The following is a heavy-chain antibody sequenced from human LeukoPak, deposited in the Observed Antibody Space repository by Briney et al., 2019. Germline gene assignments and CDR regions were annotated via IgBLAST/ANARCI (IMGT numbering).Heavy chain of an antibody. Sequence: GRSLRLSCTASGFTFGDYAMSWVHQAPGKGLEWVGFIRSKAYGGTTEYAASVKGRFTISRDDSKSIAYLQMNSLKTEDTAVYYCRRLGYCSSTSCSDFDYWGQGTLVTVSS. V-gene: IGHV3-49*04. D-gene: IGHD2-2*01. CDR3: RRLGYCSSTSCSDFDY. CDR2: IRSKAYGGTT. CDR1: GFTFGDYA. J-gene: IGHJ4*02.